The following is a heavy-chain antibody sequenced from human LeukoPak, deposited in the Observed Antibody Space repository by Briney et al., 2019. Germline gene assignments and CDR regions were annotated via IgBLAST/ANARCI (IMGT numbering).Heavy chain of an antibody. J-gene: IGHJ4*02. CDR2: VSYDGGSK. V-gene: IGHV3-30-3*01. CDR3: ARDATNIGGQPY. Sequence: GGSLRLSCAASGFAFSSYAMHWVRQGPGKGLEWVALVSYDGGSKYYADSVKGRITISRDNSKNTLHLQMNSLRTEDTAVYYCARDATNIGGQPYWGQGTLVTVSS. D-gene: IGHD5-12*01. CDR1: GFAFSSYA.